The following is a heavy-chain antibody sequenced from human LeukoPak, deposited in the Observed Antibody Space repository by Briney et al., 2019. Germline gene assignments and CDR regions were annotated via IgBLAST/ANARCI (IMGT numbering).Heavy chain of an antibody. CDR2: IHYSGST. V-gene: IGHV4-39*01. D-gene: IGHD3-10*01. Sequence: ASETLSLTCSVSGGSVSSSYYYWGWIRQPPGKGLEWIGGIHYSGSTYYNPSLKSRVTTSVDTSKNQFSLKLNSVTAADTAVYYCARLTYGSGTYYPDYWGQGTLVTVSS. J-gene: IGHJ4*02. CDR3: ARLTYGSGTYYPDY. CDR1: GGSVSSSYYY.